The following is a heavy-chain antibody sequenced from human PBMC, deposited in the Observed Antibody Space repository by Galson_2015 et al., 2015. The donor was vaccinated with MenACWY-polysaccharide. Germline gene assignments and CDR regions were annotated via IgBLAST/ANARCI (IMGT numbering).Heavy chain of an antibody. V-gene: IGHV3-33*01. CDR2: IWYDGSEY. J-gene: IGHJ6*04. D-gene: IGHD4-11*01. Sequence: SLRLSCAASGYRFSSYGIHWVRQAPGRGLEWVAVIWYDGSEYYYGDSVEGRFTISRDNSKNMAYLQMNSLRVEDTALYYCARLQSKYLDVWGKGTTVTVSS. CDR3: ARLQSKYLDV. CDR1: GYRFSSYG.